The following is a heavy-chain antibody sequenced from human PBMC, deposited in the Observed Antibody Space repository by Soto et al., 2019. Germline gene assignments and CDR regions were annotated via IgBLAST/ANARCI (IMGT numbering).Heavy chain of an antibody. CDR2: IYYSGST. Sequence: QLQLQESGPGLVKPSETLSLTCTVSGGSISSSSYYWGWIRQPPGKGLEWIGSIYYSGSTYYNPSLKSRVPISVDTSKNQFSLKLSSVTAADTAVYYGARRWGIAVAGFDYWGQGTLVTVSS. D-gene: IGHD6-19*01. V-gene: IGHV4-39*01. CDR1: GGSISSSSYY. CDR3: ARRWGIAVAGFDY. J-gene: IGHJ4*02.